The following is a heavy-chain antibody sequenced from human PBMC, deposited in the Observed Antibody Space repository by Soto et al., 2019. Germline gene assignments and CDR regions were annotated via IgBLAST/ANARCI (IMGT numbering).Heavy chain of an antibody. J-gene: IGHJ4*02. V-gene: IGHV1-8*01. CDR2: MNPNSANT. Sequence: QVQLVQSGAEVKKPGASVKVSCKASGYSFTSYDINWVRQATGQGLEWMGWMNPNSANTGYAQKFQXXVTMTRNTSISTAYMELSSLRSEDTAVYYCARESARRAIDYWGQGTLVTVSS. CDR3: ARESARRAIDY. CDR1: GYSFTSYD.